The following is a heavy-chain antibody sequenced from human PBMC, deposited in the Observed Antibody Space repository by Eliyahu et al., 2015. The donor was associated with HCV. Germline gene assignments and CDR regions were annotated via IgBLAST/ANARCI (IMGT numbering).Heavy chain of an antibody. CDR2: ISSSSSTI. CDR3: ARVRTRSGYYLFDY. V-gene: IGHV3-48*02. D-gene: IGHD3-3*01. J-gene: IGHJ4*02. CDR1: GFXFSSYS. Sequence: EVQLVESGGGLVQPGGSLRLSCAASGFXFSSYSMNWVRQAPGKGLEWVSYISSSSSTIYYADSVKGRFTISRDNAKNSLYLQMNSLRDEDTAVYYCARVRTRSGYYLFDYWGQGTLVTVSS.